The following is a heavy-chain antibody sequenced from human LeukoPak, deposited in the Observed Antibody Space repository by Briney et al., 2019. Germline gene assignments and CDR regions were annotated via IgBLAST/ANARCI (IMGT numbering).Heavy chain of an antibody. V-gene: IGHV4-4*09. CDR1: GGSLTNYY. Sequence: KPSETLSLTCNVSGGSLTNYYWGWIRQPPGKGLEFIGYIHSDGTPNYDSSLQSRVDISLDTSKIQFSLRLYSVTAADTALYFCARLNFRGGEALHFDSWGQGTLVTVSS. D-gene: IGHD3-16*01. CDR3: ARLNFRGGEALHFDS. J-gene: IGHJ4*02. CDR2: IHSDGTP.